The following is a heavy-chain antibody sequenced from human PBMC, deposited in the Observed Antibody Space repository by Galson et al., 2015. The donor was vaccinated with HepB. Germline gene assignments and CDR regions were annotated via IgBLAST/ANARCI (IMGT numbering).Heavy chain of an antibody. CDR3: ARDRDDILTGPFDY. V-gene: IGHV3-30-3*01. D-gene: IGHD3-9*01. J-gene: IGHJ4*02. Sequence: SLRLSCAASGFTFSNYAMHWVRQAPGKGLEWVAVISYDGSNKYYADSVKGRFTISRDNSKNTLYLQMNSLRAEDTAVYYCARDRDDILTGPFDYWGQGTLVTVSS. CDR1: GFTFSNYA. CDR2: ISYDGSNK.